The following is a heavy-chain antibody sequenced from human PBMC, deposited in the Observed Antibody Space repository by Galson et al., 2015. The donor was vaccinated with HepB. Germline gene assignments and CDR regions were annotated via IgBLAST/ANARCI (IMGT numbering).Heavy chain of an antibody. J-gene: IGHJ4*02. CDR2: ISSSGSTI. Sequence: SLRLSCAASGFTFSDYYMSWIRQAPGKGLEWVSYISSSGSTIYYADSVKGRFTISRDNAKNSLYLQMNSLRAEDTAVYYCARVDYYDSSGYYSYSYYFDYWGQGTLVTVSS. CDR1: GFTFSDYY. D-gene: IGHD3-22*01. V-gene: IGHV3-11*01. CDR3: ARVDYYDSSGYYSYSYYFDY.